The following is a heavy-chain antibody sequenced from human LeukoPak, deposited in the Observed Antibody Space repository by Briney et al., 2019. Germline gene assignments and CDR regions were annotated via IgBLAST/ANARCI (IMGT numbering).Heavy chain of an antibody. Sequence: GGSLRLSCAASGFTFSSYGMHWVRQAPGKGLEWVAAIWYDGSIQHYADSVKGRFTISRDNSKNTLYLQMDSLRAEDTAVYYCARAGYCSGGSCYGSDYWGQGTLVSVSS. V-gene: IGHV3-33*01. CDR3: ARAGYCSGGSCYGSDY. CDR2: IWYDGSIQ. CDR1: GFTFSSYG. J-gene: IGHJ4*02. D-gene: IGHD2-15*01.